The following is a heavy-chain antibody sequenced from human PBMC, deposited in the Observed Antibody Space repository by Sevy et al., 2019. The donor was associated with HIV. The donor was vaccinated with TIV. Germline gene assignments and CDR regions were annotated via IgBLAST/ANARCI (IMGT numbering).Heavy chain of an antibody. CDR3: ARDDGAMVREVIRGFDM. Sequence: GGSLRLSCAASGFTFSSYWMHWVRQAPGTGLVWVSGIKSDGSDTRYVDSVKGRFTISRDNAKNTLYLQMNSLRVEDTAVYYCARDDGAMVREVIRGFDMWGQGTMVTVSS. CDR2: IKSDGSDT. CDR1: GFTFSSYW. D-gene: IGHD3-10*01. J-gene: IGHJ3*02. V-gene: IGHV3-74*01.